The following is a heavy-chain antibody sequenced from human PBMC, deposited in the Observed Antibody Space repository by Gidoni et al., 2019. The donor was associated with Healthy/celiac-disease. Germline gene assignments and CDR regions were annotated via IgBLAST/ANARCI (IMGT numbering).Heavy chain of an antibody. CDR2: MNPNSGNT. CDR1: GYTFTSYD. Sequence: QVQLVQSGPEVKKPGASVKVSCKTSGYTFTSYDFHWVRQATGQGLEWMGWMNPNSGNTGYAQKFQGRVTMTRNTSISTAYMELSSLRSEDTAVYYCARGKIIVGAVPLLYWGQGTLVTVSS. J-gene: IGHJ4*02. D-gene: IGHD1-26*01. V-gene: IGHV1-8*01. CDR3: ARGKIIVGAVPLLY.